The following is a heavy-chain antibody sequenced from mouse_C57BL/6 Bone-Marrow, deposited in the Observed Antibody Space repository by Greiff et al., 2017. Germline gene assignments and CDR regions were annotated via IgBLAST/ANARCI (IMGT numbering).Heavy chain of an antibody. Sequence: QVQLQQPGAELVMPGASVKLSCKASGYTFTSYWMHWVKQRPGQGLEWIGEIDPSASYTNYNQKFKGKSTLTVDKSSSTAYMQLSSLTSEDSAVYYCARAGGFAYWGQGTLVTVSA. CDR2: IDPSASYT. J-gene: IGHJ3*01. CDR1: GYTFTSYW. V-gene: IGHV1-69*01. CDR3: ARAGGFAY.